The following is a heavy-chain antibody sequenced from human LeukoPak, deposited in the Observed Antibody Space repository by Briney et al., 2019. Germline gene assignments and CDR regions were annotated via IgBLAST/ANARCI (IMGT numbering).Heavy chain of an antibody. J-gene: IGHJ4*02. D-gene: IGHD2-15*01. CDR3: ARELQGWYFDY. Sequence: GGSLRLSCAASGFTFSSYGMHWVRQAPGKGLGWVAVIWYDGSNKYYADSVKGRFTISRDNSKNTLYLQMNSLRAEDTAVYYCARELQGWYFDYWGQGTLVTVSS. CDR1: GFTFSSYG. CDR2: IWYDGSNK. V-gene: IGHV3-33*01.